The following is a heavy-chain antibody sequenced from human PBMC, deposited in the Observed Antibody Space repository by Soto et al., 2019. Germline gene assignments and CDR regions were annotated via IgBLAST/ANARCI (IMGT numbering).Heavy chain of an antibody. J-gene: IGHJ4*02. Sequence: QVQLVQSGAEVKKPGSSVKVSCKASGGTFSSYAISWVRQAPGQGLGWMGGIIPIFGTANYAQKFQGRVTITADKSTSTAYMELSSLRSEDTAVYYCARGVPDYYDSSGYYYVGWGQGTLVTVSS. CDR1: GGTFSSYA. CDR2: IIPIFGTA. D-gene: IGHD3-22*01. CDR3: ARGVPDYYDSSGYYYVG. V-gene: IGHV1-69*06.